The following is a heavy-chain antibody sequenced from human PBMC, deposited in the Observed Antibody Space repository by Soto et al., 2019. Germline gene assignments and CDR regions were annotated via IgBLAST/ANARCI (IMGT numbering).Heavy chain of an antibody. CDR2: IYWNNDK. Sequence: QITLKESGPTLVKPTQTLTLTCTFSGFSLSTSGAGVGWIRQPPGKALEWLALIYWNNDKHYSPSLKNRLTITKDTSKNQVVLTMTNVDPVDTDTYYCAHRTVLGTWYQVDHWGQGTLVTVPS. V-gene: IGHV2-5*01. CDR3: AHRTVLGTWYQVDH. CDR1: GFSLSTSGAG. D-gene: IGHD2-2*01. J-gene: IGHJ4*02.